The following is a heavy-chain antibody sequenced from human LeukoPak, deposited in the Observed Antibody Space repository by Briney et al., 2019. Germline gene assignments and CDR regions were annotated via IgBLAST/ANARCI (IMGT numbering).Heavy chain of an antibody. V-gene: IGHV3-23*01. CDR1: GFTFNTYA. CDR2: ISGNGAST. Sequence: GGSLRLSCAASGFTFNTYAMSWVRQAPGKGLEWVSGISGNGASTYYADSVKGRFTISRDNAKKSLYLQMNSLRAEDTALYYCARAPMTTVTTIDYWGQGTLVTVSS. J-gene: IGHJ4*02. D-gene: IGHD4-17*01. CDR3: ARAPMTTVTTIDY.